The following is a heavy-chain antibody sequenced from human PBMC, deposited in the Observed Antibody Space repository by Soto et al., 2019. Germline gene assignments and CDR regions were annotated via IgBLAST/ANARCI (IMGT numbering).Heavy chain of an antibody. CDR2: ISGSGGNT. CDR3: AELQMPSNTDFDF. D-gene: IGHD2-2*01. Sequence: PGGSLRLSCAASGFTFSSFAMRWVRQAPGKGLEWVSGISGSGGNTYYADSVKGRFTISRDNSKNTLYLQMNSLRAEDTAVYFCAELQMPSNTDFDFWGQGTLVTVSS. V-gene: IGHV3-23*01. CDR1: GFTFSSFA. J-gene: IGHJ4*02.